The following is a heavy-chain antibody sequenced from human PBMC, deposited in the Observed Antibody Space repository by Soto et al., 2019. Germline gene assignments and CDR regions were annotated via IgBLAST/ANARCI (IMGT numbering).Heavy chain of an antibody. CDR3: AKTTVGGWFDP. D-gene: IGHD4-4*01. CDR1: GGSISSGGYY. CDR2: IYYSGST. V-gene: IGHV4-31*03. Sequence: QVQLQESGPGLVKPSQTLSLTCTVSGGSISSGGYYWSWIRQHPGKGLEWIGYIYYSGSTYYNPSLKSRVNISGNPFKNPFSPKLSSGASAGTAVLFRAKTTVGGWFDPWGQGTLVTVSS. J-gene: IGHJ5*02.